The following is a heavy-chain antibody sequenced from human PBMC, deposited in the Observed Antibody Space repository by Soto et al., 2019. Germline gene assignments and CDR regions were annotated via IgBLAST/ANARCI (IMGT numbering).Heavy chain of an antibody. CDR3: ARDKITGLFDY. J-gene: IGHJ4*02. V-gene: IGHV4-28*03. CDR2: IYYSGTT. Sequence: SETLSLTCAVSGYSISSSNWWGWIRQPPGKGLEWIGYIYYSGTTYYNPSLKSRVTMSVDTSKNQFSLKLASVTAADTAVYYCARDKITGLFDYWGQGTLVTVSS. CDR1: GYSISSSNW. D-gene: IGHD2-8*02.